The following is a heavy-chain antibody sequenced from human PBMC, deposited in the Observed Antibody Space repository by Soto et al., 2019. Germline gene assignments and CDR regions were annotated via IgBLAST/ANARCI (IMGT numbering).Heavy chain of an antibody. V-gene: IGHV3-30*18. CDR1: GFTISSYG. D-gene: IGHD6-13*01. CDR3: AKALVGSSSCFDY. Sequence: QVQLVESGGGVVQPGRSLRLSCAASGFTISSYGMHWVRQAPGKGLEWVAVISYDGSTKYYADSVKGRFTISRDNSKNTLYLQKISLRTEDTAVYYCAKALVGSSSCFDYWGQGTLVTVSS. J-gene: IGHJ4*02. CDR2: ISYDGSTK.